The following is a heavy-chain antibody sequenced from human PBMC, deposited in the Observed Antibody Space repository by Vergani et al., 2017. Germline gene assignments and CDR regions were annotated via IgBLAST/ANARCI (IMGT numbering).Heavy chain of an antibody. CDR1: GFTFSSYS. V-gene: IGHV3-21*01. Sequence: EVQLVESGGGLVKPGGSLRLSCAASGFTFSSYSMNWVRQAPGKGLEWVSSISSSSSYIYYADSVKGRFTISRDNAKNSLYLQMNSLRAEDTAVYYCTSSFSITMVRGVRPPYGMDVWGQGTTVTVSS. D-gene: IGHD3-10*01. J-gene: IGHJ6*02. CDR2: ISSSSSYI. CDR3: TSSFSITMVRGVRPPYGMDV.